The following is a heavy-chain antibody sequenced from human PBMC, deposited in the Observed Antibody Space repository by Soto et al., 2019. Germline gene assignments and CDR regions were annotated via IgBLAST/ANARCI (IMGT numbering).Heavy chain of an antibody. CDR2: IYYSGST. CDR1: GGSISSGGYY. CDR3: AREMEDSGYDSMTGWPYYYGMDV. D-gene: IGHD5-12*01. V-gene: IGHV4-31*03. Sequence: QVQLQESGPGLVKPSQTLSLTCTVSGGSISSGGYYWSWIRQHPGKGLEWIGYIYYSGSTYYNPSLKSRVTISVDTSNHQFSLKLSSGTDADTAVYYCAREMEDSGYDSMTGWPYYYGMDVWGQGTTVTVSS. J-gene: IGHJ6*02.